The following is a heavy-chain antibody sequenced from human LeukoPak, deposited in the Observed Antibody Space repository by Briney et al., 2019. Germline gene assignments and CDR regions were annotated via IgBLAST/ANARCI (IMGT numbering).Heavy chain of an antibody. D-gene: IGHD6-13*01. V-gene: IGHV4-59*08. Sequence: SETLSLPCTVSGGSISSYYWSWIRQPPGKGLEWIGYIYYSGSTNYNPSLKSRVTISVDTSKNQFSLKLSSVTAADTAVYYCARQIAAAGTYFDYWGQGTLVTVSS. CDR2: IYYSGST. CDR1: GGSISSYY. J-gene: IGHJ4*02. CDR3: ARQIAAAGTYFDY.